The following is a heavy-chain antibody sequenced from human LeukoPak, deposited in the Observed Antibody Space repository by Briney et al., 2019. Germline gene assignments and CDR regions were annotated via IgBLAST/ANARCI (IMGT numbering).Heavy chain of an antibody. CDR2: IAYDGSRA. Sequence: GGSLRLTCAGSGFTFGGYGMHWFRQTPGKGLEWVAVIAYDGSRAFYADSVKGRFTISRDNSKNTMSVQMDDLRAEDTAVYYCTRYNNDHFDYWGQGTLVTVSS. D-gene: IGHD1-1*01. CDR3: TRYNNDHFDY. J-gene: IGHJ4*02. V-gene: IGHV3-33*01. CDR1: GFTFGGYG.